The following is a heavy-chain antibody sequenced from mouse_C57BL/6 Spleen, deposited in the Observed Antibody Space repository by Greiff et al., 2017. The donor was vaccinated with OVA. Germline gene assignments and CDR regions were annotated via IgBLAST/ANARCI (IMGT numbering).Heavy chain of an antibody. J-gene: IGHJ1*03. Sequence: EVKVEESGGGLVKPGGSLKLSCAASGFTFSDYGMHWVRQAPEQGLEWVAYISSGSSTIYYADTVKGRFTISRDNAKNTLFLQMTSLRSEDTAMYYCARPLYDYEGYFDVWGTGTTVTVSS. D-gene: IGHD2-4*01. V-gene: IGHV5-17*01. CDR1: GFTFSDYG. CDR2: ISSGSSTI. CDR3: ARPLYDYEGYFDV.